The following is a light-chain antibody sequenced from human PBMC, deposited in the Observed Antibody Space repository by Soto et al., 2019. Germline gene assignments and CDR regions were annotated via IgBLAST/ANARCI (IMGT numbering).Light chain of an antibody. CDR1: QSVSST. J-gene: IGKJ5*01. CDR2: GAS. Sequence: EIVMTQSPATLSVSPGERATLSCRASQSVSSTLAWYQQKPGQAPRLLIYGASTRVTGIPDRFTGSGSGTEFTLTISSLQSEDFALFYCQQYNNWPITFGQGTRLEIK. CDR3: QQYNNWPIT. V-gene: IGKV3-15*01.